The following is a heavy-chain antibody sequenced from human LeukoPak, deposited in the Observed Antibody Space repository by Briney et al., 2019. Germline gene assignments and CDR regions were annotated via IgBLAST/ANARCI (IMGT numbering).Heavy chain of an antibody. J-gene: IGHJ4*02. Sequence: SQTLSLTCAVSGGSLSSGGYSWSWIRQPPGKGLEWIGYIYHSGSTYYNPSLKSRVTISVDRPKNQFSLKLSSVTAADTAVYYCASGDSRYCSGGSCYLLGYWGQGTLVTVSS. D-gene: IGHD2-15*01. CDR2: IYHSGST. V-gene: IGHV4-30-2*01. CDR1: GGSLSSGGYS. CDR3: ASGDSRYCSGGSCYLLGY.